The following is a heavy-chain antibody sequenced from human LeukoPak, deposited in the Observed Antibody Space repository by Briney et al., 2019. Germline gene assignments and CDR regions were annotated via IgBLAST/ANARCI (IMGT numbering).Heavy chain of an antibody. Sequence: GGSLRLSCAASGFTFSSYAMSWVRQAPGKGLEWVSAISGSGGSTYYADSVKGRFTISRDNSKNTLYLQMNSLRAEDTAVYYCAKDLFRSWAPSQWLVEDASDIWGQGTMVTVSS. CDR1: GFTFSSYA. D-gene: IGHD6-19*01. CDR3: AKDLFRSWAPSQWLVEDASDI. CDR2: ISGSGGST. J-gene: IGHJ3*02. V-gene: IGHV3-23*01.